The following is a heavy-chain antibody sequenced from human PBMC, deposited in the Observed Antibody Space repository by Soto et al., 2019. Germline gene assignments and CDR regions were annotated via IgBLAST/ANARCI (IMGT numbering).Heavy chain of an antibody. V-gene: IGHV3-9*01. J-gene: IGHJ4*02. CDR1: GFTFDDYA. CDR2: ISWNGASI. D-gene: IGHD3-10*01. CDR3: ANLPISGSGFDC. Sequence: EVQLVESGGGLVQPGRSLRLSCAASGFTFDDYAIHWVRQAPGRGLEWVACISWNGASIGYADSVKGRFTISRDNAKNSLHLQMNSLRSEDTDLYYCANLPISGSGFDCWGQGTLVTVSS.